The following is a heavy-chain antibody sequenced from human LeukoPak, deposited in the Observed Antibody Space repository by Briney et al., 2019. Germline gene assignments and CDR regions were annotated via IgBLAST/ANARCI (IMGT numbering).Heavy chain of an antibody. CDR2: ISSSGSTI. CDR3: ARGAGNDFWSGYFVYYYYMDV. V-gene: IGHV3-48*03. D-gene: IGHD3-3*01. Sequence: PGGTLRLSCAASGFTFSSYEMNWVRQAPGRGLEGVSYISSSGSTIYYADSVKGRFTISRDNAKNTLYLQMNSLRAEDTAVYYCARGAGNDFWSGYFVYYYYMDVWGKGTTVTVSS. CDR1: GFTFSSYE. J-gene: IGHJ6*03.